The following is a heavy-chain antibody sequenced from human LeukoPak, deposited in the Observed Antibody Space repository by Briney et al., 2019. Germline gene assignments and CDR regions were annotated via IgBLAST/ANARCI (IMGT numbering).Heavy chain of an antibody. V-gene: IGHV5-51*01. CDR2: VYPADSDI. CDR1: GYAFASYW. D-gene: IGHD3-9*01. CDR3: ARFEVNYEDGTDYYYFDY. J-gene: IGHJ4*02. Sequence: GESLKISCRVFGYAFASYWIGWVRQVPGKGLEWMGIVYPADSDIRYNPSFGGQVTFSADKSINTAFLQWNRLKASDTAMYYCARFEVNYEDGTDYYYFDYWGQGTLVTVSS.